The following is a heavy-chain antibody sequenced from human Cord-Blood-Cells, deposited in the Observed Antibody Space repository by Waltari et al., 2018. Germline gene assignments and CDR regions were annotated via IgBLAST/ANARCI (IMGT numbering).Heavy chain of an antibody. CDR2: IIPIFGTA. J-gene: IGHJ4*02. CDR1: GGIFSSYA. Sequence: QVQLVQSGAEVKKPGSSVKVSCKASGGIFSSYAISCVRQAHGQGLEWMGGIIPIFGTANYAQKFQGRVTITADESTSTAYMELSSLRSEDTAVYYCARGLNYGSGSYYFDYWGQGTLVTVSS. V-gene: IGHV1-69*01. D-gene: IGHD3-10*01. CDR3: ARGLNYGSGSYYFDY.